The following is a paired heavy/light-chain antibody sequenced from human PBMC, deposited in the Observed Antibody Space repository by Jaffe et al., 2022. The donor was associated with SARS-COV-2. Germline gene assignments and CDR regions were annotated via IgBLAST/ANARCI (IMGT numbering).Light chain of an antibody. Sequence: DIQMTQSPSSLSATVGDRVTITCQASQDITNSLNWYQQKPGKAPSLLIYHVSNLEIGVPSRFSGSGSGTHFTLTITSLQPEDFATYYCQQFDALPLTFGGGTKVEIK. J-gene: IGKJ4*01. CDR3: QQFDALPLT. CDR2: HVS. V-gene: IGKV1-33*01. CDR1: QDITNS.
Heavy chain of an antibody. Sequence: QLLDSGGGLVQPGGSLRLSCVASGFTFRDYAMAWVRQAPGKGLEWVSAISGGDPVTFHSDSVKGRFTISRDNSKNTLYLHMNSLSAEDTAVYFCAKGMWTSSSIYPYQFDSWGQGTLVAVSS. D-gene: IGHD2-2*01. V-gene: IGHV3-23*01. CDR1: GFTFRDYA. CDR3: AKGMWTSSSIYPYQFDS. J-gene: IGHJ4*02. CDR2: ISGGDPVT.